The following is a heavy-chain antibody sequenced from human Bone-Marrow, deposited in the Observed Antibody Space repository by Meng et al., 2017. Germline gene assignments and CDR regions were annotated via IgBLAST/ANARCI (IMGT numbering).Heavy chain of an antibody. CDR1: GFTFNNYA. CDR2: ISYDGNNK. J-gene: IGHJ6*02. V-gene: IGHV3-30*01. CDR3: ARVPTTVTIGVGMDV. Sequence: GESLKISCAASGFTFNNYAIHWVRQAPDKGLEWVALISYDGNNKYYADSVKGRFTVSRDSSKNTLYLQMNSLRAEDTAVYYCARVPTTVTIGVGMDVWGQGTTVTVSS. D-gene: IGHD4-17*01.